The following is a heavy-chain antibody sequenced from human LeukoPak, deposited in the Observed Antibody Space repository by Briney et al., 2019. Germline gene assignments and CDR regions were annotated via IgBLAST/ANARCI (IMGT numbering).Heavy chain of an antibody. CDR2: INPNSGGT. CDR1: GYTFTGYY. CDR3: ASFLAYYYGSGTNSRGLDY. D-gene: IGHD3-10*01. Sequence: PGASVKVSCKASGYTFTGYYMHWVRQAPGQGLEWMGWINPNSGGTNYAQKFQGRVTMTRDTSISTAYMELSRLRSDDTAVYYCASFLAYYYGSGTNSRGLDYWGQGTLVTVSS. J-gene: IGHJ4*02. V-gene: IGHV1-2*02.